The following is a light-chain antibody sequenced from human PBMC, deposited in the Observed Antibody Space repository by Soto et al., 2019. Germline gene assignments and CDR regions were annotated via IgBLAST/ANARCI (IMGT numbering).Light chain of an antibody. CDR1: SSDVGGYHY. CDR3: CSSAPESTYV. CDR2: KGT. V-gene: IGLV2-8*01. Sequence: QSALTQPPSASGSPGQSVTISCTGTSSDVGGYHYVSWYQQHPGKAPKLMIYKGTQRPSGVSNRFSGSTSGNAASLTISGLQAGDEADYFCCSSAPESTYVFGTGTKLTVL. J-gene: IGLJ1*01.